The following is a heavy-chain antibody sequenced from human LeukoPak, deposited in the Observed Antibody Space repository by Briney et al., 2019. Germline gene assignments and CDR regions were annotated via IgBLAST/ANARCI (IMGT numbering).Heavy chain of an antibody. D-gene: IGHD3-22*01. CDR3: AKEDLTWDYYDSSGYYNPDAFDI. Sequence: GGSLRLSCAASGFTFSSYWMSWVRQAPGKGLEWVANIKQDGSEKYYVDSVKGRFTISRDNAKNSLYLQMNSLRAEDTAVYYCAKEDLTWDYYDSSGYYNPDAFDIWGQGTMVTVSS. V-gene: IGHV3-7*03. J-gene: IGHJ3*02. CDR2: IKQDGSEK. CDR1: GFTFSSYW.